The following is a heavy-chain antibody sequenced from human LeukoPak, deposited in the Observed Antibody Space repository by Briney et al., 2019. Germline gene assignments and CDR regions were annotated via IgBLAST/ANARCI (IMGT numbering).Heavy chain of an antibody. CDR2: IYYSGST. CDR1: GGSISSHY. V-gene: IGHV4-59*11. D-gene: IGHD6-19*01. CDR3: ARERRQWLVPYYFDY. Sequence: SETLSLTCTVSGGSISSHYWSWIRQPPGKGLEWIGYIYYSGSTNYNPSLKSRVTISVDTSKNQFSLKLSSVTAADTAVYYCARERRQWLVPYYFDYWGQGTLVTVSS. J-gene: IGHJ4*02.